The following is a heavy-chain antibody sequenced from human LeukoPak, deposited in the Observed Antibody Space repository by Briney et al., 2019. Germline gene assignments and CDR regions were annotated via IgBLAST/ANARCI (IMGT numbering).Heavy chain of an antibody. Sequence: SETLSLTCAVSGYSISSGYYWGWIRQPPGNGLEWIGSIYHSGSTYYNPSLKSRVTISVDTSKNQFSLKLSSLTAAYTAVYYCARPSEQLVLHDYWGQGTLVTVSS. D-gene: IGHD6-6*01. V-gene: IGHV4-38-2*01. CDR2: IYHSGST. CDR1: GYSISSGYY. CDR3: ARPSEQLVLHDY. J-gene: IGHJ4*02.